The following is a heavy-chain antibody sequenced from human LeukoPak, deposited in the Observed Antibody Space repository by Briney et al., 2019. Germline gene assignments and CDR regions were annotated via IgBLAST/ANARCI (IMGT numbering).Heavy chain of an antibody. V-gene: IGHV4-38-2*02. Sequence: SETLSLTCTVSGYSISSGYYWGWIRQPPGKGLEWIGSIYHSGRTFYNPSLKSRVTISVDTSKNQFSLKLTSVTAADTAVYYRARGRVATLYWGQGTLVTVSS. CDR1: GYSISSGYY. CDR3: ARGRVATLY. CDR2: IYHSGRT. J-gene: IGHJ4*02. D-gene: IGHD5-12*01.